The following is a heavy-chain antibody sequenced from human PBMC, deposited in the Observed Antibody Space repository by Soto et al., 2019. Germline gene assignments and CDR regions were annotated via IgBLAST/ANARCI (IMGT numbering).Heavy chain of an antibody. J-gene: IGHJ6*02. CDR1: GFTFSNAW. CDR3: RGADYDFWSGYPYGMDV. D-gene: IGHD3-3*01. V-gene: IGHV3-15*01. Sequence: PGGSLRLSCAASGFTFSNAWMSWVRQAPGKGLEWVGRIKSKTDGGTTDYAAPVKGRFTISRDDSKNTLYLQMNSLKTEDTAVYYCRGADYDFWSGYPYGMDVWGQGTTVTVS. CDR2: IKSKTDGGTT.